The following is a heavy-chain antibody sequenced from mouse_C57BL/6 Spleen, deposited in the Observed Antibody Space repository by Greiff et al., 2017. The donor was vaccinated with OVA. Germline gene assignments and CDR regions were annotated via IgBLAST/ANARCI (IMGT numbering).Heavy chain of an antibody. CDR3: ARSGYDGRDYAMDY. Sequence: VQGVESGAELVRPGASVKLSCKASGYTFTDYYINWVKQRPGQGLEWIARIYPGSGNTYYNEKFKGKATLTAEKSSSTAYMQLSSLTSEDSAVYFCARSGYDGRDYAMDYWGQGTSVTVSS. CDR1: GYTFTDYY. D-gene: IGHD2-2*01. CDR2: IYPGSGNT. V-gene: IGHV1-76*01. J-gene: IGHJ4*01.